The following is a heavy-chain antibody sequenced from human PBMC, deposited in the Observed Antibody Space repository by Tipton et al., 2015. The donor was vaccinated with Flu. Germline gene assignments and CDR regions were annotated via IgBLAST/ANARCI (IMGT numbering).Heavy chain of an antibody. Sequence: QLVQSGGGLVQPGGSLRLSCAASGFTFSTYWMTWVRQAPGKGLEWVSYISSSGSTIYYADSVKGRFTIFRDNAENSLSLQMNSLRAEDTAVYYCARETQWSNFDYWGQGTLISVSS. CDR3: ARETQWSNFDY. J-gene: IGHJ4*02. CDR1: GFTFSTYW. V-gene: IGHV3-48*03. D-gene: IGHD6-19*01. CDR2: ISSSGSTI.